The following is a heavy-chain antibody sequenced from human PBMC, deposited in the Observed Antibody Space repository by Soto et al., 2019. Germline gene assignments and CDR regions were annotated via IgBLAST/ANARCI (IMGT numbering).Heavy chain of an antibody. Sequence: PGGSLRLSCAASGVTFSSYGMHWVRQAPGKGLEWVAVIWYAGSNKYYADSVKVRFTISRDNSKNTLYLQMNSLSADDTAVYYCSRDYYDSSGYYRPLIGPFDYWGQGTLVTVSS. V-gene: IGHV3-33*08. J-gene: IGHJ4*02. CDR2: IWYAGSNK. D-gene: IGHD3-22*01. CDR1: GVTFSSYG. CDR3: SRDYYDSSGYYRPLIGPFDY.